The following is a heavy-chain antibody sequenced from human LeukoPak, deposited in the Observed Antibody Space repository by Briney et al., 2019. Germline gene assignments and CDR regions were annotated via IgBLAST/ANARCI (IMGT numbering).Heavy chain of an antibody. CDR1: GYTFTSYY. V-gene: IGHV1-46*01. D-gene: IGHD3-22*01. Sequence: GASVKVSCKASGYTFTSYYMHWVRQAPGQGLEWMGIINPSGGSTSYAQKFQGRVTMTRDTSTSTVYMELSSLRSEDTAVYYCARATDYYDSSAPRGAFDIWGQGTMVTASS. J-gene: IGHJ3*02. CDR2: INPSGGST. CDR3: ARATDYYDSSAPRGAFDI.